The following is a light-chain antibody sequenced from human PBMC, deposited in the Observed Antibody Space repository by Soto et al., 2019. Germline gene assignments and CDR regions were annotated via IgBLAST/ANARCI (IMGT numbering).Light chain of an antibody. Sequence: DIVLTQSPDSLAVSLGERATINCKSSQSVLHSSHNENYLVWYQQKPGQHPKLLIYSASTRESGVPDGFSGSGSGTDFTLTISSLQAEDVAIYYCQQYYSTPYTFGQGTKLDIK. CDR3: QQYYSTPYT. V-gene: IGKV4-1*01. CDR2: SAS. CDR1: QSVLHSSHNENY. J-gene: IGKJ2*01.